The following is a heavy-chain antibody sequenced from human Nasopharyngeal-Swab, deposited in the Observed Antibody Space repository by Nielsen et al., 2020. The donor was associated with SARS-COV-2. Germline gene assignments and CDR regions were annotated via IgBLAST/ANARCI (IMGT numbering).Heavy chain of an antibody. Sequence: ASVKVSCKASGFTFTTYDINWVRQASGQGPGWMGWMTPKTGYTGYAQKFQGRVTMTWNTSISTAYMDLSSLTSEDTAVYYCARGGPVAFDYWGQGSLVIVSS. D-gene: IGHD6-19*01. J-gene: IGHJ4*02. CDR1: GFTFTTYD. CDR2: MTPKTGYT. CDR3: ARGGPVAFDY. V-gene: IGHV1-8*01.